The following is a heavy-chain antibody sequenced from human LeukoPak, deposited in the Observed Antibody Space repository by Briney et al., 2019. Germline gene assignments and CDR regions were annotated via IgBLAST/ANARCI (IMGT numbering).Heavy chain of an antibody. D-gene: IGHD3-10*01. J-gene: IGHJ4*02. CDR1: AYSISSAYY. CDR2: IYHSGST. V-gene: IGHV4-38-2*02. Sequence: SETLSLTCTVSAYSISSAYYWGWIRQPPGKGLEWIGSIYHSGSTYYNPSLKSRVSISVDTSKNQFSLKLRSVTAADTAVYYCGRITMVRGDLNSFDYWGQGTLVTVSS. CDR3: GRITMVRGDLNSFDY.